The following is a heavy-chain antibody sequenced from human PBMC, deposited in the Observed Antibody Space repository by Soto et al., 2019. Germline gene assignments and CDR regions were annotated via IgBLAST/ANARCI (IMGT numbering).Heavy chain of an antibody. Sequence: QVQLVQSGAEVKKPGSSVKVSCKTSGGTFSSYAINWVRQAPGHGLEWMGGIIPIFGTANYAQKFQGRITITADKSTNTAYSALRSLRADDPAVYYCASSPPPTVTMYSRFFDLWGRGTLVTVSS. D-gene: IGHD4-17*01. CDR2: IIPIFGTA. CDR3: ASSPPPTVTMYSRFFDL. V-gene: IGHV1-69*14. J-gene: IGHJ2*01. CDR1: GGTFSSYA.